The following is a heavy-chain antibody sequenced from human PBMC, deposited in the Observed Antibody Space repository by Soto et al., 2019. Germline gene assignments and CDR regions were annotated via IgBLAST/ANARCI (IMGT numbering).Heavy chain of an antibody. CDR1: GYAFTNYG. CDR2: ISAYSGDT. V-gene: IGHV1-18*01. J-gene: IGHJ4*02. D-gene: IGHD2-15*01. Sequence: QVQLVQSGAEVKQPGASVKVSCKSSGYAFTNYGITWVRQAPGQRLVLMGWISAYSGDTNFAQKVRDRVTLTTDTSPGTAYMELTRLRSDDTGVSYCARSARAYAGSAAYWGQGTLVTVSS. CDR3: ARSARAYAGSAAY.